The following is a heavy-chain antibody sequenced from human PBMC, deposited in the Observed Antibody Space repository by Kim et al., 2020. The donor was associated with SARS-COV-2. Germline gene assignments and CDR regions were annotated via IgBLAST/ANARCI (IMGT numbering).Heavy chain of an antibody. CDR1: GGSISSYY. CDR3: ASSERVGRWLQFGY. D-gene: IGHD5-12*01. J-gene: IGHJ4*02. V-gene: IGHV4-59*01. CDR2: IYYLGNT. Sequence: SDTLSLTCTVSGGSISSYYWSWIRLPPGRGLEWIGYIYYLGNTNYNPSLKSRVTISVDTSKNQFSLKLSSVTAADTAVYYCASSERVGRWLQFGYWGQGALVTVSS.